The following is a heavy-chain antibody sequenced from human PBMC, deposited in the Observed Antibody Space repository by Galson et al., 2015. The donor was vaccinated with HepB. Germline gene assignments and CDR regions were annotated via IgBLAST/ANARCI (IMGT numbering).Heavy chain of an antibody. D-gene: IGHD3-22*01. CDR2: IYYSGST. CDR1: GGSISSYY. CDR3: ARVSLNSGYYYAVFDY. J-gene: IGHJ4*02. Sequence: LSLTCTVSGGSISSYYWSWIRQPPGKGLEWIGYIYYSGSTNYNPSLKSRVTISVDTSKNQFSLKLSSVTAADTAVYYCARVSLNSGYYYAVFDYWGQGTLVTVSS. V-gene: IGHV4-59*01.